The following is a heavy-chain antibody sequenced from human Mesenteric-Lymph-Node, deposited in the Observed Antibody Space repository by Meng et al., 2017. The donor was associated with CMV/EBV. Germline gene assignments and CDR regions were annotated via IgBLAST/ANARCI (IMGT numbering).Heavy chain of an antibody. D-gene: IGHD2-2*01. CDR1: GFTFSSYW. CDR2: INHGGTT. V-gene: IGHV4-34*01. J-gene: IGHJ4*02. Sequence: ESLKISCAASGFTFSSYWMSWIRQAPGKGLEWIGEINHGGTTNYNPSLKSRVTISLDTSKNQFSLTLTSVTAADTSIYYCARRRGFCSSASCFPFDYWGQGMPVTVSS. CDR3: ARRRGFCSSASCFPFDY.